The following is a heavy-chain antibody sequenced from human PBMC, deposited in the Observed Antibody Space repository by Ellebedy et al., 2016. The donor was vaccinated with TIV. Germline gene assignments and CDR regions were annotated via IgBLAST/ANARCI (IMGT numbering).Heavy chain of an antibody. D-gene: IGHD3-10*01. V-gene: IGHV4-39*02. CDR2: IYYGGSA. J-gene: IGHJ4*02. CDR3: GREGGSETYNHAY. Sequence: MPSETLSLTCTVSGASIRSSSGYYWGWIRQPAGQGLEWVGSIYYGGSAYYNPSLKGRITISVDTSNNQFSLQLNSVTAADTAVYYCGREGGSETYNHAYWGQGTLVPVSS. CDR1: GASIRSSSGYY.